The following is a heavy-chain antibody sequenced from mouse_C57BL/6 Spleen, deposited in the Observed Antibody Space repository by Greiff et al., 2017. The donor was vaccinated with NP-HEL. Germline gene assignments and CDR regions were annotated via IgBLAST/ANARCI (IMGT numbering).Heavy chain of an antibody. J-gene: IGHJ3*01. CDR2: IYPGSGNT. CDR3: ARSDDGYYGAWFAY. D-gene: IGHD2-3*01. V-gene: IGHV1-76*01. Sequence: RPGQGLEWIARIYPGSGNTYYNEKFKGKATLTAEKSSSTAYMQLSSLTSEDSAVYFCARSDDGYYGAWFAYWGQGTLVTVSA.